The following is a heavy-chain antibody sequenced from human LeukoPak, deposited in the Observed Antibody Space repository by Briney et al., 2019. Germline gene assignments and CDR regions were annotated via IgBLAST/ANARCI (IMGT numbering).Heavy chain of an antibody. D-gene: IGHD2-15*01. V-gene: IGHV4-30-4*01. CDR2: IYYSGST. CDR3: ASDGEGYCSGGSCYSNY. Sequence: SETLSLTCTVSGGSISSGDYYWSWIRQPPGKGLEWIGYIYYSGSTYYNPSLKSRVTISVDTSKNQFSLKLSSVTAADTAVYYCASDGEGYCSGGSCYSNYWGQGTLVTVSS. J-gene: IGHJ4*02. CDR1: GGSISSGDYY.